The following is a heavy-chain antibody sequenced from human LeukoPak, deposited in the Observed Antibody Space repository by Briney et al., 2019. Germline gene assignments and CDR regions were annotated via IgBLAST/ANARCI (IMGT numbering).Heavy chain of an antibody. CDR3: ARGGFGYSYGDGLDD. CDR2: INHSGST. CDR1: GGSFSGYY. Sequence: SETLSLTCAVCGGSFSGYYWSWIRQPPGQGLEWIGEINHSGSTNYNPSLKSRVTISVDTSKNQFSLKLSSVTAADTAVYYCARGGFGYSYGDGLDDWGQGTLVTVSS. D-gene: IGHD5-18*01. J-gene: IGHJ4*02. V-gene: IGHV4-34*01.